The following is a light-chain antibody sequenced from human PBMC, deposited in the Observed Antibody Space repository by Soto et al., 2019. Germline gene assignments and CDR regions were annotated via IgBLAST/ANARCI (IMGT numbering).Light chain of an antibody. CDR1: QSVSNNY. Sequence: IVLTQSPGTLSLSPGERATLSCRASQSVSNNYLDWYQQKPGQAPRLLIYGASSRASGIPDRFSGSGSGTDFTLTISSLQSEDFAVYFCQQYSNWPWTFGQGTKVDNK. V-gene: IGKV3-20*01. CDR3: QQYSNWPWT. CDR2: GAS. J-gene: IGKJ1*01.